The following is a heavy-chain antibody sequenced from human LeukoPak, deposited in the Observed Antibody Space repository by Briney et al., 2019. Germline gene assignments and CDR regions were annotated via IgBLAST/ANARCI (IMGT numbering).Heavy chain of an antibody. J-gene: IGHJ3*02. CDR2: IYHSGST. CDR1: GGSISSGGYS. V-gene: IGHV4-30-2*05. Sequence: SQTLSLTCAVSGGSISSGGYSWSWIRQPPGKGLEWIGYIYHSGSTYYNPSLKSRVTISVDTSKNQFSLKLSSVTAADTAVYYCARAPSKSTIFGVVIRSRWGAFDIWGQRTMVTVSS. D-gene: IGHD3-3*01. CDR3: ARAPSKSTIFGVVIRSRWGAFDI.